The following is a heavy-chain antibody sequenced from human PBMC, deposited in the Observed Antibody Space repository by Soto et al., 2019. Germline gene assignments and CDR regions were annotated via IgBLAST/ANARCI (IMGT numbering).Heavy chain of an antibody. D-gene: IGHD4-17*01. J-gene: IGHJ1*01. CDR1: GGSISSGDYY. CDR3: ARTSGDYGLSKYFQH. V-gene: IGHV4-31*03. CDR2: IYYSGTT. Sequence: QVQLQESGPGLVEPSQTLSLICTVSGGSISSGDYYWSWIRQLPGKGLEWIGYIYYSGTTFHNPSLKSRVSISVDTSKNLFSLKLSSMTAADTAVYYRARTSGDYGLSKYFQHWGQGTLVTVSS.